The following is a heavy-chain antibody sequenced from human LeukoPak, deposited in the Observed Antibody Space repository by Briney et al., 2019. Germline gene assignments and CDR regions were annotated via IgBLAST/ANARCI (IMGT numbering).Heavy chain of an antibody. CDR3: TTDLGLTMIRGVIVN. J-gene: IGHJ4*02. CDR2: IKSKGDGETT. V-gene: IGHV3-15*01. CDR1: GFTFRNAW. Sequence: GGSLRLSRAAPGFTFRNAWMSWVRQAPGKGLEWVGRIKSKGDGETTDYGAPVKGRFTISRDDSKDTLYLQMNSLKTEDTAVYYCTTDLGLTMIRGVIVNWGQGALLTVSS. D-gene: IGHD3-10*01.